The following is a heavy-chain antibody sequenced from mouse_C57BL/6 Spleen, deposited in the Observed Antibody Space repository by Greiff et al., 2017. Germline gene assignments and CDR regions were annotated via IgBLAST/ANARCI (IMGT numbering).Heavy chain of an antibody. CDR1: GYTFTDYY. CDR2: INPYNGGT. J-gene: IGHJ3*01. CDR3: ARGGDDYETWFAY. V-gene: IGHV1-19*01. Sequence: EVQRVESGPVLVKPGASVKMSCKASGYTFTDYYMNWVKQSHGKSLEWIGVINPYNGGTSYNQKFKGKATLTVDKSSSTAYMELNSLTSEDSAVYYCARGGDDYETWFAYWGQGTLVTVSA. D-gene: IGHD2-4*01.